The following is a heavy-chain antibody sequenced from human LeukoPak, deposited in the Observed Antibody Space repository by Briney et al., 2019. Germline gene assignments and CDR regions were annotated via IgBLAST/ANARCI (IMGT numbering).Heavy chain of an antibody. Sequence: GGSLRLSCTASGFTFGDYAMSWFRQAPGKGLEWVGFIRSKAYGGTTEYAASVKGRFTISRDDSKSIAYLQMNSLKTEDTAVYYCTRDSGPVLRYFDWLLSRFDYWGQGTLVTVSS. CDR1: GFTFGDYA. J-gene: IGHJ4*02. CDR2: IRSKAYGGTT. V-gene: IGHV3-49*03. CDR3: TRDSGPVLRYFDWLLSRFDY. D-gene: IGHD3-9*01.